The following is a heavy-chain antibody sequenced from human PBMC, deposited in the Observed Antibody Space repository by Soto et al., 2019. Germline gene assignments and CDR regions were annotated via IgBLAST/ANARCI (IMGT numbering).Heavy chain of an antibody. J-gene: IGHJ6*02. V-gene: IGHV4-39*01. D-gene: IGHD3-3*01. CDR3: ASSLYYDFWSGYYDYYYGMDV. CDR2: IYYSGST. CDR1: GGSISSSSYY. Sequence: TSETLSLTCTVSGGSISSSSYYWGWIRQPPGKGLEWIGSIYYSGSTYYNPSLKSRVTISVDTSKNQFSLKLSSVTAADTAVYYCASSLYYDFWSGYYDYYYGMDVWGQGTTVTVS.